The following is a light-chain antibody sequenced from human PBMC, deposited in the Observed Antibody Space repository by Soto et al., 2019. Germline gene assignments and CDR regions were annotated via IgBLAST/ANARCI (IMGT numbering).Light chain of an antibody. CDR2: KIS. CDR3: MQATQFPWT. J-gene: IGKJ1*01. V-gene: IGKV2-24*01. Sequence: DIVMTQTPLSSPVTLGQPASISCRSSQSLVHSDGNTYLSWLQQRPGQPPRLLMYKISNRFSGVPDRFSGSVAGTDFTLKISRVEAEDVGVYYCMQATQFPWTFGQGTKVEIK. CDR1: QSLVHSDGNTY.